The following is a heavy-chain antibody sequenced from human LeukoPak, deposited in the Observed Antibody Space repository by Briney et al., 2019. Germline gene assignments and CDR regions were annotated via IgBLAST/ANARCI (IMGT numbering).Heavy chain of an antibody. D-gene: IGHD3-3*01. V-gene: IGHV3-23*01. J-gene: IGHJ4*02. CDR2: ISGSGGST. CDR1: GFTFSSYA. Sequence: GGSLRLSCAASGFTFSSYAMSWVRQAPGKGLEWVSAISGSGGSTYYADSVKGRFTISRDNSKNTLYLQMNSLRAEDTAVYYCAKEGDRIRFLEWSSGGMAFDYWGQGTLVTVSS. CDR3: AKEGDRIRFLEWSSGGMAFDY.